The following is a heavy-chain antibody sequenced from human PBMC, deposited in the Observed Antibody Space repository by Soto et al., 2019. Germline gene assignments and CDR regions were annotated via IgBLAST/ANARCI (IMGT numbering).Heavy chain of an antibody. D-gene: IGHD2-15*01. CDR1: GGSFSGYY. CDR3: AREGNCSGGSCYGPPRGHHRGSFDY. J-gene: IGHJ4*02. Sequence: QVQLQQWGAGLLKPSETLSLTCAVYGGSFSGYYWSWIRQPPGKGLEWIGEINHSGSTNYNPSLKSRVTISVDTAKNQFSLKLSSVTAADTAVYYCAREGNCSGGSCYGPPRGHHRGSFDYWGQGTLVTVSS. V-gene: IGHV4-34*01. CDR2: INHSGST.